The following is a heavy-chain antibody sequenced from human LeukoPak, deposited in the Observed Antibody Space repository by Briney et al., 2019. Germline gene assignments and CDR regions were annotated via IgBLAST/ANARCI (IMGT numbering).Heavy chain of an antibody. D-gene: IGHD5-18*01. CDR3: AGADTAMKRGAFDI. CDR2: MNPNSGNT. J-gene: IGHJ3*02. Sequence: ASVKVSCKASGYTFTSYDINWVRQATGQGLEWMGWMNPNSGNTGYAQKFQGRVTMTRNTSISTAYMELSSLRSEDTAVYYCAGADTAMKRGAFDIWGQGTMVTVSS. V-gene: IGHV1-8*01. CDR1: GYTFTSYD.